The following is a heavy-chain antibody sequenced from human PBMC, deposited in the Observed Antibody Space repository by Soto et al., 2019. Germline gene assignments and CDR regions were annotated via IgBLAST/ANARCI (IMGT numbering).Heavy chain of an antibody. CDR2: IYPGDSDT. V-gene: IGHV5-51*01. D-gene: IGHD6-6*01. J-gene: IGHJ4*01. CDR1: GYSFTSYW. CDR3: SRTTGFSEGEYISCPFDY. Sequence: GESLKISCQGSGYSFTSYWIGWVRQMPGKGLELMGIIYPGDSDTRYSPSFQGQVTISADKSISTAYLQWSSLKASDTAMYYWSRTTGFSEGEYISCPFDYWGQGTLDTVSS.